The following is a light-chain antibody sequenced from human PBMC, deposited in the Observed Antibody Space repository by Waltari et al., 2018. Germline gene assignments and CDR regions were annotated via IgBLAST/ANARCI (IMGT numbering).Light chain of an antibody. CDR3: HQYVSSPRT. V-gene: IGKV3-20*01. J-gene: IGKJ2*01. CDR2: DSS. CDR1: QSVASSY. Sequence: DIVLTQSPGTLSLSPGETATLSCRASQSVASSYLAWYQHKPGQPPTLLIYDSSIRATGVPDRFSGTGSGTDFTLTISRLEPEDFAVYYCHQYVSSPRTFGQGSKLEIK.